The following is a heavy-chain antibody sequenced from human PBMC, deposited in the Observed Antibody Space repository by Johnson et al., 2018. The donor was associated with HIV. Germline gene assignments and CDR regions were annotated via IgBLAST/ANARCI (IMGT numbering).Heavy chain of an antibody. D-gene: IGHD5-24*01. Sequence: VQLVESGGGLVHPGGSLRLSCAASAFTFSSYAMSWVRQAPGKGLEWVSGINWNGGSTGYADSVKGRFTISRDNAKNSLYLQMNSLRAEDTALYYCARALLSASTIGAFDIWGQGTMVTVSS. CDR1: AFTFSSYA. CDR3: ARALLSASTIGAFDI. J-gene: IGHJ3*02. CDR2: INWNGGST. V-gene: IGHV3-20*04.